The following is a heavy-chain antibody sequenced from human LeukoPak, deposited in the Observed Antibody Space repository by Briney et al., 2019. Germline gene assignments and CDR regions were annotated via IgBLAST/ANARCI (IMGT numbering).Heavy chain of an antibody. J-gene: IGHJ4*02. CDR2: IKKDGSEK. D-gene: IGHD3-22*01. Sequence: GGSLRLSCAASGFTFSSYWMSWVRQAPGKGVEWVANIKKDGSEKYYVDSVKGRFTISGDNAKNSLYLQMNSLRAEDTAVYYCARDLYRIVVVPHYFDYWGQGTLVTVSS. CDR1: GFTFSSYW. CDR3: ARDLYRIVVVPHYFDY. V-gene: IGHV3-7*01.